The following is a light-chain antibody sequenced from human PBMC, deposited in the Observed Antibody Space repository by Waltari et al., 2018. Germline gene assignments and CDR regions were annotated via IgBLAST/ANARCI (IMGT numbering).Light chain of an antibody. Sequence: DIQMTQSPSTLSASVGDRVTITCRASQSVGTWLAWYQHKPGTAPNLLFYKASILERGVPSRFSGSGSGTEFTLTTSSLQPDDFAVYYCQQYNDYPYTFGRGAKLEIK. CDR3: QQYNDYPYT. CDR2: KAS. J-gene: IGKJ2*01. CDR1: QSVGTW. V-gene: IGKV1-5*03.